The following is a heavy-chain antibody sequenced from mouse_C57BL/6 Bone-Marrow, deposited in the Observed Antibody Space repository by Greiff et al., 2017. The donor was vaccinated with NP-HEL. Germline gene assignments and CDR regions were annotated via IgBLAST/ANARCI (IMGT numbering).Heavy chain of an antibody. CDR1: FFNIKDYY. D-gene: IGHD2-2*01. CDR2: IDPEDGDT. J-gene: IGHJ1*03. CDR3: TTGRLQGYFDV. Sequence: SFTFSFTSSFFNIKDYYMHWVKQRPEQGLEWIGRIDPEDGDTEYAPKFQGKATMTADTSSNTAYLQLSSLTSEDTAVYYCTTGRLQGYFDVWGTGTTVTVSS. V-gene: IGHV14-1*01.